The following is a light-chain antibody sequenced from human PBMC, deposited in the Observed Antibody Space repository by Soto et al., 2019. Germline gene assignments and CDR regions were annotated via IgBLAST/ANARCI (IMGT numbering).Light chain of an antibody. Sequence: DIQMTQSPSSLSASVGDRVTITCRASQDIRHDLGWYQQKPGKAPKRLIYDISSLHSGVPSRFSGSGSGTEFTLTISSLQSEDFAVYYCQQYNNWPGTFGQGTRLEIK. J-gene: IGKJ5*01. CDR1: QDIRHD. CDR2: DIS. V-gene: IGKV1-17*01. CDR3: QQYNNWPGT.